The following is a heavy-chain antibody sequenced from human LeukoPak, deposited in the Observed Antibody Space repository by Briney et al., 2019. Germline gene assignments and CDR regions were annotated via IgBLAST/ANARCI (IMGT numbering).Heavy chain of an antibody. V-gene: IGHV5-51*01. D-gene: IGHD3-9*01. CDR3: ARQADYNVLTGYHKGHLDY. CDR1: GYSFTSYW. CDR2: IYPGDSDT. Sequence: GESLKISCKGSGYSFTSYWIGWVRQMPGKGLEWMGFIYPGDSDTRYSPSFQGQVTISADKSITTAYLQWSSLQASDTAVYYCARQADYNVLTGYHKGHLDYWGQGTLVTVSS. J-gene: IGHJ4*02.